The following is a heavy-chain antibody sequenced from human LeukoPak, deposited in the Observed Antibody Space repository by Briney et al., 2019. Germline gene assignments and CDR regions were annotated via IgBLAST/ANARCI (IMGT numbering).Heavy chain of an antibody. V-gene: IGHV3-23*01. CDR3: AKDDTVTANQKYYYYYYGMDV. D-gene: IGHD4-11*01. CDR2: ICDTT. Sequence: PGGSLRLSCAASGFTFSIYAMSWVRQAPGKGLEWVSAICDTTYYADSVKGRFTISRDNSKNTLYLQMNSLRAEDTAVYYCAKDDTVTANQKYYYYYYGMDVWGQGTTVTVSS. J-gene: IGHJ6*02. CDR1: GFTFSIYA.